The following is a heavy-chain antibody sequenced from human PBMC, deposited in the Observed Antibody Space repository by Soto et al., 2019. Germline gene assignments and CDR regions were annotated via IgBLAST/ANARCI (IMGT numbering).Heavy chain of an antibody. Sequence: EVQLLESGGGLVQPGGSLRLSCAASGFTFSSYAMSWVRQAPGKGLEWVSAISGSGGSTYYADSVKGRFTISRDNSKNTLYLQMNSLRAEDTDVYYCAKGRGYCSSTSCYVGSDYWGQGTLVTVSS. CDR1: GFTFSSYA. J-gene: IGHJ4*02. V-gene: IGHV3-23*01. D-gene: IGHD2-2*01. CDR2: ISGSGGST. CDR3: AKGRGYCSSTSCYVGSDY.